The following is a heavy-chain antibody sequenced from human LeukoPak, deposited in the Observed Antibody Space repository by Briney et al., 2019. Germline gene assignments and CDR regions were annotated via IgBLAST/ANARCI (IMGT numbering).Heavy chain of an antibody. Sequence: ASVKVSCKASGFTFTSSAVQWVRQARGQRLEWIGWIVVGSGNTNYARKFQERVTITRDMSTSTAYMELSSLRSEDTAVYYCAVGLGYCSGGSCYDYWGQGTLVTVSS. CDR1: GFTFTSSA. V-gene: IGHV1-58*01. J-gene: IGHJ4*02. CDR3: AVGLGYCSGGSCYDY. D-gene: IGHD2-15*01. CDR2: IVVGSGNT.